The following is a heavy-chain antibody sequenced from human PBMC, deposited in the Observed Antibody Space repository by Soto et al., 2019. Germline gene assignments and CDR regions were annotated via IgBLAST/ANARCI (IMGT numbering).Heavy chain of an antibody. J-gene: IGHJ6*02. D-gene: IGHD3-10*01. CDR1: GGSFNNYA. Sequence: QVHLVQSGAEVKKPGSSVKVSCKTSGGSFNNYAVSWVRQAPGQGLEWMGGIIPNFDTPNYAQKFQDRVTLSADESTSTVYMELRSLRSNDTAVYYCAVAMVREILIFESSGMHVWGQGTTVSVSS. CDR2: IIPNFDTP. V-gene: IGHV1-69*01. CDR3: AVAMVREILIFESSGMHV.